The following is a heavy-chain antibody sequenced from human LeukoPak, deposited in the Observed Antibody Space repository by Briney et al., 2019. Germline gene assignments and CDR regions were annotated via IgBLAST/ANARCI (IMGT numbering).Heavy chain of an antibody. CDR2: IIPIFGTA. V-gene: IGHV1-69*06. CDR3: ARERRVFFDHTYNWFDP. J-gene: IGHJ5*02. CDR1: GGTFSSYA. Sequence: ASVKVSCKASGGTFSSYAISWVRQAPGQGLEWMGGIIPIFGTANYAQKFQGRVTITADKSTSTAYMELSSLRSEDTAVYYCARERRVFFDHTYNWFDPWGQGTLVTVSS. D-gene: IGHD3/OR15-3a*01.